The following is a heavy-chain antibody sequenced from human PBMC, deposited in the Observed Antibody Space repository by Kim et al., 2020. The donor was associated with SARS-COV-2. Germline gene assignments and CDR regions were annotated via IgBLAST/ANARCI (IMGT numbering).Heavy chain of an antibody. J-gene: IGHJ4*02. V-gene: IGHV1-24*01. CDR3: ATPGTSGSYADDY. CDR2: FDPEDGET. D-gene: IGHD3-10*01. Sequence: ASVQVSCKVSGYTLTELSMHWVRQAPGKGLEWMGGFDPEDGETIYAQKFQGRVTMTEDTSTDTAYMELSSLRSEDTAVYYCATPGTSGSYADDYWGQGTLVTVSS. CDR1: GYTLTELS.